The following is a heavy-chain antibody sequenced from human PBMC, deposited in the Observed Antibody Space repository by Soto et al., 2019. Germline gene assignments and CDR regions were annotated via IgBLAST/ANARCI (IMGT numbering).Heavy chain of an antibody. CDR3: ARGRRDYVWGSYRFYYYYGMDV. Sequence: SETLSLTCAVYGGSFSGYYWSWIRQPPGKGLEWIGEINHSGSTNYNPSLKSRVTISVDTSKNQFSLKLSSVTAADTAVYYCARGRRDYVWGSYRFYYYYGMDVWGQGTTVTSP. CDR2: INHSGST. D-gene: IGHD3-16*02. J-gene: IGHJ6*02. V-gene: IGHV4-34*01. CDR1: GGSFSGYY.